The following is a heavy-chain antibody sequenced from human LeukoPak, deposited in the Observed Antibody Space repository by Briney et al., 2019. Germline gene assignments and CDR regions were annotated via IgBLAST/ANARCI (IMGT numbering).Heavy chain of an antibody. D-gene: IGHD3-9*01. V-gene: IGHV1-18*01. CDR3: ARAYYDILTGYRLDY. CDR1: GYTFTSYG. Sequence: ASVKVSCKASGYTFTSYGISWVRQAPGQGLEWMGWISAYNGNTNYAQKLQGRVTMTTDTSTSTAYMELRSLRSDDTAVYYCARAYYDILTGYRLDYWGQGTLVTVSS. J-gene: IGHJ4*02. CDR2: ISAYNGNT.